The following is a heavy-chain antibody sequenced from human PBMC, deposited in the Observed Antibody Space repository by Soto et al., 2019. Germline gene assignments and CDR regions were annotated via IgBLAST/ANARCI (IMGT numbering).Heavy chain of an antibody. D-gene: IGHD2-2*01. CDR3: AKDSYQLLFDYYYYGMDV. J-gene: IGHJ6*02. CDR1: GFTFSKFG. V-gene: IGHV3-30*18. CDR2: VSYDGSFK. Sequence: QVQLVESGGGVVQPGGSLRLSCEASGFTFSKFGIHWVRQAPGKGLEWVAVVSYDGSFKYYADSVKGRFTISRDNSKNTLYLQMNSLRPEDTALYYCAKDSYQLLFDYYYYGMDVWGQGTTVTVSS.